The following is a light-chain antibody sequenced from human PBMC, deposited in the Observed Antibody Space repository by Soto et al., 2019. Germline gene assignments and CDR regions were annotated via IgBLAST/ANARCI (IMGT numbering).Light chain of an antibody. CDR2: DAS. Sequence: IKMTLSLFSLSSSVGDRVNITFLASQDISNHLNWYQQKPGKAPKLLIYDASNLETGVPSRFSGRGSGPDFTVAISILKPEDSATYSCQLYSNLLITFAQGTRLEI. CDR3: QLYSNLLIT. CDR1: QDISNH. J-gene: IGKJ5*01. V-gene: IGKV1-33*01.